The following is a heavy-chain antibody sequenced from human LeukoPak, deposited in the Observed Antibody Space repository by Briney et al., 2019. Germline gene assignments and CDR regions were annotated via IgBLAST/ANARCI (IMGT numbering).Heavy chain of an antibody. Sequence: SETLSLTCAVSGGSISSSTYFWGWIRQPPGKGLEWIGSIYYSGSTYYNPSLKGRVTISVDTSNNQFSLKLSSVTAADTAVYYCAIQEYSSSWWDFDYWGQGTLVTVSS. D-gene: IGHD6-13*01. V-gene: IGHV4-39*01. J-gene: IGHJ4*02. CDR2: IYYSGST. CDR1: GGSISSSTYF. CDR3: AIQEYSSSWWDFDY.